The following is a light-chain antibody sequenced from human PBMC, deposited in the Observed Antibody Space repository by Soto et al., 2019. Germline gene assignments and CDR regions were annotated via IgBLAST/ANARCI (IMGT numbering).Light chain of an antibody. CDR2: WAS. CDR3: PQYYTIPLT. J-gene: IGKJ4*01. V-gene: IGKV4-1*01. Sequence: DLIMNHSPDSLAFSRGERATSSCKSSQSVLFSSNNKNYLAWYQQRPGQPPKLLIYWASTRDSGVPDRFSGSGSGTDFTLTISSLQAEDVAVYYCPQYYTIPLTFCGGTNVDIK. CDR1: QSVLFSSNNKNY.